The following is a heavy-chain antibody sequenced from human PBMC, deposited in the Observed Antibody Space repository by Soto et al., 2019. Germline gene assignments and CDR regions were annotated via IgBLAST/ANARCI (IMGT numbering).Heavy chain of an antibody. D-gene: IGHD3-22*01. J-gene: IGHJ4*02. CDR3: ARCPRIPDYYDSSGYYLPHFDY. CDR2: IYYSGST. V-gene: IGHV4-31*03. Sequence: SETLSLTCTVSGGSISSGGYYWSWIRQHPGKGMEWIGYIYYSGSTYYNPSLKSRVTISVDTSKNQFSLKLSSVTAADTAVYYCARCPRIPDYYDSSGYYLPHFDYWGQGTLVTVS. CDR1: GGSISSGGYY.